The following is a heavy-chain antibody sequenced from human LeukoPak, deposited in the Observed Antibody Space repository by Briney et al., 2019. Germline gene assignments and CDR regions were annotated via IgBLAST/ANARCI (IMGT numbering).Heavy chain of an antibody. CDR2: IKQDGSEK. V-gene: IGHV3-7*01. CDR1: GFTFSSYS. J-gene: IGHJ6*02. D-gene: IGHD4-17*01. CDR3: AREAGDLYYYYYYGMDV. Sequence: GSLRLSCAASGFTFSSYSMNWVRQAPGKGLEWVANIKQDGSEKYYVDSVKGRLTISRDNAKNSLYLQMNSLRAEDTAVYYCAREAGDLYYYYYYGMDVWGQGTTVTVSS.